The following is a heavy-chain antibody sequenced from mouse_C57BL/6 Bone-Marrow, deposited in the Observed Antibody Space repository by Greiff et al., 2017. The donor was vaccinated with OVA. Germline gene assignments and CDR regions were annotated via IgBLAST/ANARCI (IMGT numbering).Heavy chain of an antibody. CDR1: GYTFTSYW. CDR3: ARCYPHWYFDV. CDR2: IHPNSGST. J-gene: IGHJ1*03. V-gene: IGHV1-64*01. Sequence: QVQLQQPGAELVKPGASVKLSCKASGYTFTSYWMHWVKQRPGQGLEWIGMIHPNSGSTNYNEKFKSKATLTVDKSSSTAYMQLSSLTSEDSAVYYCARCYPHWYFDVWGTGTTVTVSS. D-gene: IGHD1-1*01.